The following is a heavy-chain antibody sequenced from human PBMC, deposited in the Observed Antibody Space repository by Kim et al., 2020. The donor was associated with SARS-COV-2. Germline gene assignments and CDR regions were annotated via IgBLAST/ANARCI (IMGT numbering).Heavy chain of an antibody. D-gene: IGHD2-2*02. CDR2: INHSGST. CDR3: ARGRHSKSCSSTSCYTHY. J-gene: IGHJ6*01. V-gene: IGHV4-34*01. Sequence: SETLSLTCAVYGGSFSGYYWSWIRQPPGKGLEWIGEINHSGSTNYNPSLKSRVTISVDTSKNQFSLKLSSVTAADTAVYYCARGRHSKSCSSTSCYTHY. CDR1: GGSFSGYY.